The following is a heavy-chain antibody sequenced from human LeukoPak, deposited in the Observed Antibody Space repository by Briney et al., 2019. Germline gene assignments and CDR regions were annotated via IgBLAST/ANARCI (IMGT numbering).Heavy chain of an antibody. CDR1: GFIFSTCA. CDR2: ISGSGGTT. CDR3: AKDRSSSSWFDDSDI. D-gene: IGHD6-13*01. Sequence: PGGSLRLSCAASGFIFSTCAMNWVRQAPGKGLEWVSAISGSGGTTYYADSVKGRFTISRDNSKNTLYLQMNSLRAEDTAVYYCAKDRSSSSWFDDSDIWGQRTMVTVSS. V-gene: IGHV3-23*01. J-gene: IGHJ3*02.